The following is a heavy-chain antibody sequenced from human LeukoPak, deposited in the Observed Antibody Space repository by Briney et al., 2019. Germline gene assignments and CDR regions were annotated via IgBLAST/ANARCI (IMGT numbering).Heavy chain of an antibody. Sequence: PSETLSLTCAVSGDSISSSKWWSWVRQPPGKGLEWIGEIFHSGATNYNPSLKSRVTILVDKSKNQFSLKLSSVTAADTAVYYCAKDRAYDSSGYYRLGYWGQGTLVTVSS. J-gene: IGHJ4*02. CDR1: GDSISSSKW. V-gene: IGHV4-4*02. D-gene: IGHD3-22*01. CDR3: AKDRAYDSSGYYRLGY. CDR2: IFHSGAT.